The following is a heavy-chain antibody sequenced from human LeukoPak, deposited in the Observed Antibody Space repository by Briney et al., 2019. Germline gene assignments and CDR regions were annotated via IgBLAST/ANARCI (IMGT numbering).Heavy chain of an antibody. J-gene: IGHJ4*02. CDR3: ARGRHYYDSSGYYYASFPFDY. CDR2: INHSGST. CDR1: GGSFSGYS. V-gene: IGHV4-34*01. D-gene: IGHD3-22*01. Sequence: SETLSLTFAVYGGSFSGYSWSWIRQPPGKGLEWIGEINHSGSTNYNPSLKSRVTISVDTSKNQFSLKLSSVTAADTAVYYCARGRHYYDSSGYYYASFPFDYWGQGTLVTVSS.